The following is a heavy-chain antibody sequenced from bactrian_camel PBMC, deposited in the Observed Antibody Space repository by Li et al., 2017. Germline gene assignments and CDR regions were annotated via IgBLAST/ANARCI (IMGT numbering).Heavy chain of an antibody. CDR1: GFPFTSHP. CDR2: VNIGGSGT. CDR3: AATVVAAWVGWYEYNY. Sequence: VQLVESGGGLVQSGGSLTLVCTASGFPFTSHPMSWVRQAPGRAFEWVSAVNIGGSGTDYSESVKGRFTISRDNAKNTLYLQLNSLKPEDTAVYYCAATVVAAWVGWYEYNYWGQGTQVTVS. J-gene: IGHJ4*01. D-gene: IGHD6*01. V-gene: IGHV3S31*01.